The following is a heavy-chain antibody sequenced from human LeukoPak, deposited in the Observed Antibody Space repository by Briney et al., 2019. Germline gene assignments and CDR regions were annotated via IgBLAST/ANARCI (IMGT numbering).Heavy chain of an antibody. J-gene: IGHJ4*02. CDR3: ARLTIFGAITYDY. Sequence: SETLSLTCTVSGGSISSSSYYWGWIRQPPGKGLEWIGSIYYSGSTYYNPSLKSRVTISADTSKNQFSLKLTSVTAADTAVYYCARLTIFGAITYDYWGQGTLVTVSS. CDR2: IYYSGST. CDR1: GGSISSSSYY. V-gene: IGHV4-39*01. D-gene: IGHD3-3*01.